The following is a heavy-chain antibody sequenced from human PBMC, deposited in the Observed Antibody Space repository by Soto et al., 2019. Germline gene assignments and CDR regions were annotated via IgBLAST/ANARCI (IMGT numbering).Heavy chain of an antibody. CDR1: GGSISPFY. CDR2: LYYSGNT. Sequence: AETLSLTCTVSGGSISPFYWSWVRQPPGKGLEWIGYLYYSGNTNYNPSLKSRVTISVDASKNQVSLRLTSVTAADTAVYYCARVGGVAARTFDYWGQGTVVTVSS. V-gene: IGHV4-59*01. CDR3: ARVGGVAARTFDY. J-gene: IGHJ4*02. D-gene: IGHD2-15*01.